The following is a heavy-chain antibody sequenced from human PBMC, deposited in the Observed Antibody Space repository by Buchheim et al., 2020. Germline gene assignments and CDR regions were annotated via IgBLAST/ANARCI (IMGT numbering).Heavy chain of an antibody. CDR2: IFYDGTNK. J-gene: IGHJ4*02. CDR3: SGRIAGSSGPGDY. Sequence: QVQLVESGGGVVQPGRSLRLSCAASEFTFSRYAMHWVRQAPGKGLEWVAVIFYDGTNKYYADSVKGRFTISRDNYKNTLYLQMNSLTVEDTAVYYCSGRIAGSSGPGDYWGQGTL. CDR1: EFTFSRYA. V-gene: IGHV3-30*01. D-gene: IGHD6-6*01.